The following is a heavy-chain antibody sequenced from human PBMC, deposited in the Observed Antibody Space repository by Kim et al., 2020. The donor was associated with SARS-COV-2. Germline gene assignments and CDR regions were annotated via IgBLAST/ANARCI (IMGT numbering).Heavy chain of an antibody. CDR3: ASSQLTYYYGSGSLN. CDR1: GGSISSSNW. CDR2: IYHSGST. V-gene: IGHV4-4*02. Sequence: SETLSLTCAVSGGSISSSNWWSWVRQPPGKGLEWIGEIYHSGSTNYNPSLKSRVTISVDKSKNQFSLKLSSVTAADTAVYYCASSQLTYYYGSGSLNWGQGTLVTVSS. D-gene: IGHD3-10*01. J-gene: IGHJ4*02.